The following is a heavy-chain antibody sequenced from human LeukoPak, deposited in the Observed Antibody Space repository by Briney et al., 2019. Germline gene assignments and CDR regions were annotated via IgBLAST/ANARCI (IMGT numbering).Heavy chain of an antibody. D-gene: IGHD2-2*01. CDR2: INWNGGRT. CDR1: GFTFDDYG. V-gene: IGHV3-20*04. CDR3: ARVARYQLLLGDAFDI. Sequence: GVSLRLSCAASGFTFDDYGMMWVRQAPGKGLVWVFVINWNGGRTGYADSVKGRLTISRDNAKNSLYLQMNSLRAEDTALYYCARVARYQLLLGDAFDIWGQGTMVTVSS. J-gene: IGHJ3*02.